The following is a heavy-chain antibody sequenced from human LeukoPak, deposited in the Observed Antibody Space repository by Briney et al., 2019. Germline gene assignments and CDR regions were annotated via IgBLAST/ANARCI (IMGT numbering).Heavy chain of an antibody. Sequence: GSLRLSCAASGFTFSNNWMAWVRQAPGKGLEWVSAISGSGGSTYYADSVKGRFTISRDNSKNTLYLQMNSLRAEDTAVYYCAKAPSLDGYWGQGTLVTVSS. D-gene: IGHD3/OR15-3a*01. V-gene: IGHV3-23*01. CDR1: GFTFSNNW. J-gene: IGHJ4*02. CDR2: ISGSGGST. CDR3: AKAPSLDGY.